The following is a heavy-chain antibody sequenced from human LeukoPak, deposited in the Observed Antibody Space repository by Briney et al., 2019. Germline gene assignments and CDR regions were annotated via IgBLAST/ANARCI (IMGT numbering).Heavy chain of an antibody. CDR2: INHSGST. J-gene: IGHJ4*02. Sequence: PSETLSLTCAVYGGSFSGYYWSWIRQPPGKGLEWIGEINHSGSTNYNPSLKSRVTISVDTSKNQFSLKLSSVTAADTAVYYCARQSAVAADYWGQGTLVTVSS. CDR3: ARQSAVAADY. CDR1: GGSFSGYY. D-gene: IGHD6-19*01. V-gene: IGHV4-34*01.